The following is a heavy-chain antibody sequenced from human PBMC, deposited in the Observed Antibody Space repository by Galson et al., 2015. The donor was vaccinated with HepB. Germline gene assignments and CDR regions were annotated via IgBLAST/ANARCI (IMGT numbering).Heavy chain of an antibody. Sequence: SETLSLTCTVSGGSISSSSYSWGWIRQPPGKGLGWIGGIYYMGTTDYNPSLKSRVTMSVDTSKNQFSLKLSSVTAADMAVYYCARHLRGYCSSPSCHSDYWGQGTLVTVSS. J-gene: IGHJ4*02. V-gene: IGHV4-39*01. CDR2: IYYMGTT. D-gene: IGHD2-2*01. CDR1: GGSISSSSYS. CDR3: ARHLRGYCSSPSCHSDY.